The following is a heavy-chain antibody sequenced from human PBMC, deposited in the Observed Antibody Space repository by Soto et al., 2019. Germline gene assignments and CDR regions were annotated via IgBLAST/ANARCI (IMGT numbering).Heavy chain of an antibody. Sequence: GGSLRLSCAASGFTFSSYAMHWVRQAPGKGLEWVAVISYDGSNKYYADSVKGRFTISRDNSKNTLYLQMNSLRAEDTAVYYCARDFLAIAVADYFDYWGQGTLVTVSS. V-gene: IGHV3-30-3*01. J-gene: IGHJ4*02. CDR3: ARDFLAIAVADYFDY. D-gene: IGHD6-19*01. CDR1: GFTFSSYA. CDR2: ISYDGSNK.